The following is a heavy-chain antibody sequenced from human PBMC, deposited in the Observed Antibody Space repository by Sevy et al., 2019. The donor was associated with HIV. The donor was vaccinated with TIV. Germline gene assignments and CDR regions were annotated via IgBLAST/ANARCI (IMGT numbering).Heavy chain of an antibody. V-gene: IGHV3-30*18. CDR2: ISYGGTNT. Sequence: GGSLRLSCAASGFTFSGFGLHWVRQAPGKGLEWVAVISYGGTNTYYGDSVRGRFTISRENSKNTLYLQMNSLRAEDTAVYYCAKTPDDSDYYYYGMDVWGQGTTVTVSS. D-gene: IGHD3-3*01. CDR3: AKTPDDSDYYYYGMDV. J-gene: IGHJ6*02. CDR1: GFTFSGFG.